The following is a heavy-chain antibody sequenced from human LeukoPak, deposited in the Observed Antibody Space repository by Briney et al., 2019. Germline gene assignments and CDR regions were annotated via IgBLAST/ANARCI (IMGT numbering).Heavy chain of an antibody. CDR3: ARAYKDRSLAGKKEFFQH. V-gene: IGHV3-30*03. CDR2: ISYDGSNK. J-gene: IGHJ1*01. D-gene: IGHD6-19*01. CDR1: GFTFSSYG. Sequence: GGSLRLSCAASGFTFSSYGMHWVRQAPGKGLEWVAVISYDGSNKYYADSVKGRFTISRDNANNFLYLQMNSLRAEDTALYYRARAYKDRSLAGKKEFFQHWGQGTLVTVSS.